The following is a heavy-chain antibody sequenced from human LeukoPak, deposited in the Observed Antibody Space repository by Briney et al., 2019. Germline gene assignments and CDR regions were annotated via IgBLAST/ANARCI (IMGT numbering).Heavy chain of an antibody. CDR3: AKVVYCGGACYYFDY. D-gene: IGHD2-21*02. CDR2: ISSNGGST. Sequence: GGSLRLSCAASGFTFSSYAMHWVRQAPGKGLEYVSAISSNGGSTYYANSVKGRFTISRDNAKNSLYLQMNSLRAEDMALYYCAKVVYCGGACYYFDYWGQEPLFTVPS. J-gene: IGHJ4*02. V-gene: IGHV3-64*01. CDR1: GFTFSSYA.